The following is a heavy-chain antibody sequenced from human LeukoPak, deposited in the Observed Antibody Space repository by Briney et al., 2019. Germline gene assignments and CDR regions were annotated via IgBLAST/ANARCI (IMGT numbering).Heavy chain of an antibody. CDR2: INPNSGGT. D-gene: IGHD6-13*01. CDR3: ARVQYSSSWYHFDY. J-gene: IGHJ4*02. Sequence: ASVKVSCKASGYTFTGYYMHWVRQAPGQGLEWMGWINPNSGGTNYAQKFQGWVTMTRDTSISTAYMELSRLRSDDTAVYYCARVQYSSSWYHFDYWGQGTLVTVSS. V-gene: IGHV1-2*04. CDR1: GYTFTGYY.